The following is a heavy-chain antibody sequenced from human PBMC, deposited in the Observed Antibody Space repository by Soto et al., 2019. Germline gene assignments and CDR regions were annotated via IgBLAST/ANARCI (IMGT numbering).Heavy chain of an antibody. CDR1: GDTFNTYW. CDR3: ARHGCSGGNCYLSYYYGLDV. V-gene: IGHV5-51*01. CDR2: LYLGDAET. Sequence: GESLKISCKGSGDTFNTYWIAWVRQMPGKGLEWMGSLYLGDAETKYSPSFQGQVTISADKSINTVYLQWSSLKASDTAIFYCARHGCSGGNCYLSYYYGLDVWGQGTTVTVSS. J-gene: IGHJ6*02. D-gene: IGHD2-15*01.